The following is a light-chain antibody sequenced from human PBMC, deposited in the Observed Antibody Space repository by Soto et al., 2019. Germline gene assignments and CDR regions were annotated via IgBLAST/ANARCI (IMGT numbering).Light chain of an antibody. J-gene: IGLJ1*01. CDR2: RNN. Sequence: QSALTQPPSASGTPGQRVTISCSGSSSNIGSNYVYRYQQLPGTAPKLLIYRNNQRPSGVPDRFSGSKSGTSASLAISGLRSEDEADYYCAAWDDSLSGFYVFGTGTKVTVL. V-gene: IGLV1-47*01. CDR1: SSNIGSNY. CDR3: AAWDDSLSGFYV.